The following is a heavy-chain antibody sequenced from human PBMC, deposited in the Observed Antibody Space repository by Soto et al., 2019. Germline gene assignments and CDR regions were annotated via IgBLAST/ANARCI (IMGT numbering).Heavy chain of an antibody. CDR2: ITSHGHIT. Sequence: GGSLRLSCSASGFTFSNYDMVWVRQAPGKGLEYISAITSHGHITYYADSVKGRFTISRDNSKNTLSLQMSSLRAEDTAVYYCVKLFSGGSGSYYFPKKYYYYGMDVWGQGTTVTVSS. CDR1: GFTFSNYD. CDR3: VKLFSGGSGSYYFPKKYYYYGMDV. V-gene: IGHV3-64D*06. D-gene: IGHD3-10*01. J-gene: IGHJ6*02.